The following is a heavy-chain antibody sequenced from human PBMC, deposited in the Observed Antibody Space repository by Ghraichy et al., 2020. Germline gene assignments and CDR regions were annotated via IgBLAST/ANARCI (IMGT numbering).Heavy chain of an antibody. CDR3: ARDPVQLAYFDS. Sequence: GGSPRLSCAASGFTVTDNYMSWVRQAPGKGQEWVSVIFRSGTTYYADSVKGRFTISRDFSKNTLFLQMNSLRTEDTATYYCARDPVQLAYFDSWGQGTLVSVSS. J-gene: IGHJ4*02. V-gene: IGHV3-66*01. CDR1: GFTVTDNY. D-gene: IGHD3-10*01. CDR2: IFRSGTT.